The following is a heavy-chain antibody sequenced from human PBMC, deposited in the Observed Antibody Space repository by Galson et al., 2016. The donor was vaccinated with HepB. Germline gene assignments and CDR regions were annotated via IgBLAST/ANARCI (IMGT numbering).Heavy chain of an antibody. Sequence: SVKVSCKASGNTSTDYWIHWVRQSPGLGLQWMAWINPYNGATKYAPNFQDRVTMTTDTSITTVYIEVRGLRSDDTAVYFCATAPGAGTFWGQGTTVTVS. V-gene: IGHV1-2*02. J-gene: IGHJ6*02. D-gene: IGHD6-19*01. CDR3: ATAPGAGTF. CDR2: INPYNGAT. CDR1: GNTSTDYW.